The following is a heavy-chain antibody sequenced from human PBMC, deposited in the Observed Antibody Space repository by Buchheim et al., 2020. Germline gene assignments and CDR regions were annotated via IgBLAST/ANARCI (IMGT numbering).Heavy chain of an antibody. CDR1: GITFSSYD. CDR2: ISGSGGCT. D-gene: IGHD1-7*01. V-gene: IGHV3-23*01. J-gene: IGHJ3*01. Sequence: EVQLLESGGGLVQPGGSLRLSCAASGITFSSYDMTWVRQAPGKGLEWVSVISGSGGCTYYADSVKGRFTISRVNSKNMLFLQMNSLRAEDTAVYYCAKDPINWNYGSLFWGQGT. CDR3: AKDPINWNYGSLF.